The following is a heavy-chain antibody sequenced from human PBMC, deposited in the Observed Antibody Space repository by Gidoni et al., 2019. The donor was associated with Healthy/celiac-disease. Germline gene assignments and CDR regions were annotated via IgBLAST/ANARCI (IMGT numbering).Heavy chain of an antibody. J-gene: IGHJ6*02. V-gene: IGHV1-69*01. CDR2: IIPIFVTA. CDR3: ARGIYAVTTQGYYYGMDV. D-gene: IGHD4-17*01. CDR1: GGTLSSYA. Sequence: QVQLVQSGAEVKQPGSSVKVSCKASGGTLSSYAISWVRQAPGQGLEWMGVIIPIFVTANYAQKFQGRVTITADESTSTAYMELSSLRSEYTAVYYCARGIYAVTTQGYYYGMDVWGQGTTVTVSS.